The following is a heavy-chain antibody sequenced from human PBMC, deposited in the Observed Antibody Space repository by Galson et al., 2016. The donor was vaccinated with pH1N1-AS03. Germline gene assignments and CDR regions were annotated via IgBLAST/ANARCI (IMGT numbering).Heavy chain of an antibody. V-gene: IGHV3-23*01. CDR1: GFTFSSYA. D-gene: IGHD3-3*01. CDR2: ISGNGGST. Sequence: SLRLSCAASGFTFSSYAMSWVRQAPGKGLEWVSIISGNGGSTYYADSVKGRFTISRDSSKNTLYLQMNRLRAEDTAVYYCAKDSPTNYNFWGGYYRAYGLGVWGQGTTVTVSS. J-gene: IGHJ6*02. CDR3: AKDSPTNYNFWGGYYRAYGLGV.